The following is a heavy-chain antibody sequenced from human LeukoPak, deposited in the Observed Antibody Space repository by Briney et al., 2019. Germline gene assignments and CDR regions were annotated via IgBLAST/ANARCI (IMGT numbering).Heavy chain of an antibody. CDR1: GVSVISPVYY. J-gene: IGHJ4*02. Sequence: SETLSLTCTVSGVSVISPVYYWGWIRQAPGKGLEWIGTIYYSGSTYYNPSLKSRVTISVDASKNHFSLKLSSVTAADTAVYYCARGDIVVVPAATGFDYWGQGTLVTVSS. D-gene: IGHD2-2*01. CDR2: IYYSGST. V-gene: IGHV4-39*02. CDR3: ARGDIVVVPAATGFDY.